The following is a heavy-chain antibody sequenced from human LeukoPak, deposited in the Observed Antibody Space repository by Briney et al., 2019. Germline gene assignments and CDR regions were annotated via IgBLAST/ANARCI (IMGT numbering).Heavy chain of an antibody. CDR3: ARDHRQQLGNWFDP. CDR1: GFTFSDSY. D-gene: IGHD6-13*01. J-gene: IGHJ5*02. V-gene: IGHV3-11*04. CDR2: IGGSGSLI. Sequence: GGSLRHSCAASGFTFSDSYMSWIRQAPGKGLEWIAFIGGSGSLIYYADSVKGRFTISRDNAKNSLYLQMTTLRAEDTAVYYCARDHRQQLGNWFDPWGQGTLVTVSS.